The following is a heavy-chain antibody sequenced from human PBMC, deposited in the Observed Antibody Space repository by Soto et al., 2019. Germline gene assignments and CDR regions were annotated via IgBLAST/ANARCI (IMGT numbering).Heavy chain of an antibody. Sequence: ASVKVSCKASGGTFSSYAISWVRQAPGQGLEWMGGIIPIFGTANYAQKFQGRVTITADESTSTAYMELSSLRSEDTAVYYCAREYYYDSSGYPNLNWFDPWGQGTLVTVSS. D-gene: IGHD3-22*01. CDR3: AREYYYDSSGYPNLNWFDP. V-gene: IGHV1-69*13. J-gene: IGHJ5*02. CDR1: GGTFSSYA. CDR2: IIPIFGTA.